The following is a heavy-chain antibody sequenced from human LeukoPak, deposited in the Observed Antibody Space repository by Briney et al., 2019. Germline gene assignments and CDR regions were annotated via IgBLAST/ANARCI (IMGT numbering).Heavy chain of an antibody. J-gene: IGHJ4*02. Sequence: ASVKVSCKVSGYTFTDYYMHWVQQAPGKGHEWMGLVDPEYGETIYAEKFQGRVTITADTSTDTAYMELSSLRSEDTAVYYCASEFRGYSYGYGYWGQGTLVTVSS. D-gene: IGHD5-18*01. CDR3: ASEFRGYSYGYGY. V-gene: IGHV1-69-2*01. CDR2: VDPEYGET. CDR1: GYTFTDYY.